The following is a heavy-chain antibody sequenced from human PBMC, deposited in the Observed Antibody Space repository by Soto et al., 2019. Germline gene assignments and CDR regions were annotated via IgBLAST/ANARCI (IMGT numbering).Heavy chain of an antibody. CDR3: ARDRSGAYYYDSSGIAAFDI. Sequence: GGSLRLSCAASGFTFSSYWMSWVRQSPGKGLEWVANIKQDGSEKYYVDSVKGRFTISRDNAKNSLYLQMNSLRAEDTAVYYCARDRSGAYYYDSSGIAAFDIWGQGTMVTVSS. J-gene: IGHJ3*02. CDR2: IKQDGSEK. CDR1: GFTFSSYW. D-gene: IGHD3-22*01. V-gene: IGHV3-7*03.